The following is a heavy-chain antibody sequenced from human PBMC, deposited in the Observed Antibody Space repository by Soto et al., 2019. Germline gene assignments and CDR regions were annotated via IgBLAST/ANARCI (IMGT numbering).Heavy chain of an antibody. CDR2: IIPIFGTA. CDR3: ARDPTYYDFWRGFETGYYYYGMDV. V-gene: IGHV1-69*01. Sequence: QVQLVQSGAEVKKPGSSVKVSCKASGGTFSSYAISWVRQAPGQGLEWMGGIIPIFGTANYAQKFQGRVTITADETTSTAYMELSSLRSEDTAVYYCARDPTYYDFWRGFETGYYYYGMDVWGQGTTVTVSS. CDR1: GGTFSSYA. D-gene: IGHD3-3*01. J-gene: IGHJ6*02.